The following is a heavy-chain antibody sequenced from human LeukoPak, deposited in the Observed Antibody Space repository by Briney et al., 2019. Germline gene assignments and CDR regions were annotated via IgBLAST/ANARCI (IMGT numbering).Heavy chain of an antibody. CDR2: IKQDGSEK. CDR3: AKSAYYDASGYYREYYFDY. Sequence: GGSLRLSCAASGFTFSSYWMSWVRQAPGKGLEWVANIKQDGSEKYYVDSVKGRFTISRDNAKNSLYLQMNSLRAEDTAVYYCAKSAYYDASGYYREYYFDYWGQGTLVTVSS. J-gene: IGHJ4*02. CDR1: GFTFSSYW. D-gene: IGHD3-22*01. V-gene: IGHV3-7*03.